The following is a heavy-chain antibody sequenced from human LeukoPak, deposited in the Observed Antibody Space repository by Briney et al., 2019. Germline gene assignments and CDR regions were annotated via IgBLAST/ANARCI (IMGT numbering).Heavy chain of an antibody. CDR3: AKGIYYDSSSYFDY. CDR2: IKQDGSEK. D-gene: IGHD3-22*01. J-gene: IGHJ4*02. CDR1: GFTFSSYW. V-gene: IGHV3-7*01. Sequence: GGSLRLSCAASGFTFSSYWMSWVRQAPGKGLEWVANIKQDGSEKYYVDSVKGRFTISRDNAKNSLYLQMNSLRAEDTAVYYCAKGIYYDSSSYFDYWGQGTLVTVSS.